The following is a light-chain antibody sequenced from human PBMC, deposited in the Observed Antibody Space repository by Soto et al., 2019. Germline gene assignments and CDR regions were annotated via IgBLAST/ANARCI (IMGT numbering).Light chain of an antibody. V-gene: IGLV2-11*01. CDR1: SSDVGGYNY. J-gene: IGLJ1*01. CDR2: EVN. CDR3: SSYAGSDVFV. Sequence: VLTQPRSVSGSPGQSVTISCTGTSSDVGGYNYVSWYQQHPGKAPKLMIYEVNKRPSGVPDRFSGSKAGNTASLTVFGLQAEDEADYYCSSYAGSDVFVFGTGTKVTVL.